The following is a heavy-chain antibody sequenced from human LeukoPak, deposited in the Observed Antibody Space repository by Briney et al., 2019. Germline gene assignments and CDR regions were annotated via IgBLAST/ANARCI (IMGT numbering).Heavy chain of an antibody. CDR2: IIPILGIA. V-gene: IGHV1-69*04. CDR1: GGTFSSYT. J-gene: IGHJ3*02. D-gene: IGHD6-19*01. CDR3: ARDLVVAVAGTGAFDI. Sequence: SVKVSCKASGGTFSSYTISWVRQAPGQGLEWMGRIIPILGIANYAQKFQGRVTITADKSTSTAYMELSSLRSEDRAVYYCARDLVVAVAGTGAFDIWGQGTMVTVSS.